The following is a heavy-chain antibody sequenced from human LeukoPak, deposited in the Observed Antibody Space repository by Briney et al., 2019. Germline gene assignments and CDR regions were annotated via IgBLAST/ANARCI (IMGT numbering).Heavy chain of an antibody. V-gene: IGHV1-46*01. D-gene: IGHD3-16*01. CDR3: ASASYHYYMDV. J-gene: IGHJ6*03. CDR1: GYTFTNYY. CDR2: INPSGGNT. Sequence: SVKLSCKASGYTFTNYYMHWVRQAPGQGLEWMGIINPSGGNTRYAQKFQGRVTMTRDMSTSTVYMELSSLKSEDTAVYFCASASYHYYMDVWGKGTTVTVSS.